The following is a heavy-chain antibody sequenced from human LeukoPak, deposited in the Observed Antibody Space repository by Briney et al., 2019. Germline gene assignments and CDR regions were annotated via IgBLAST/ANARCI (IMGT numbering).Heavy chain of an antibody. CDR2: VYYNGST. J-gene: IGHJ4*02. Sequence: SETLSLTCTVSGGSISTYYWSWIRQPPGKGLEWIGYVYYNGSTNYNPSLKSRVTISVDTSKNHFSLKLSSVTAADTAVYYCARHARGDFWSGPVYCLDYWGQGTLVTVSS. CDR3: ARHARGDFWSGPVYCLDY. CDR1: GGSISTYY. D-gene: IGHD3-3*01. V-gene: IGHV4-59*08.